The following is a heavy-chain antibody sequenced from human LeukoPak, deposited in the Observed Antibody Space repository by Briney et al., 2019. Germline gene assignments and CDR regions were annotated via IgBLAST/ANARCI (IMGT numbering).Heavy chain of an antibody. CDR1: GFTFSSYA. D-gene: IGHD1-14*01. CDR3: ARDDRGSFDY. CDR2: ISYDGSNK. V-gene: IGHV3-30-3*01. J-gene: IGHJ4*02. Sequence: GGSLRLSCAASGFTFSSYAMHWVRQAPGKGLEWVAVISYDGSNKYYADSVKGRFTISRDNSKNTLCLQMNSLRAEDTAVYYCARDDRGSFDYWGQGTLVTVSS.